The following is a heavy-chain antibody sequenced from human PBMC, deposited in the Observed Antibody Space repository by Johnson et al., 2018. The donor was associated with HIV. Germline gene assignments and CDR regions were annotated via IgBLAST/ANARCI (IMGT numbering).Heavy chain of an antibody. J-gene: IGHJ3*02. D-gene: IGHD3-22*01. CDR2: ISSSGGTI. Sequence: QVQLVESGGGVVQPGGSLKLSCAASGFTFSDYYMSWIRQAPGKGLEWVSYISSSGGTIYYADSVKGRFSISRDNAKNSLYWQMNSLRAEDTAVYYCARDRGYWDAFDIWGQGTMVIVSS. CDR1: GFTFSDYY. V-gene: IGHV3-11*04. CDR3: ARDRGYWDAFDI.